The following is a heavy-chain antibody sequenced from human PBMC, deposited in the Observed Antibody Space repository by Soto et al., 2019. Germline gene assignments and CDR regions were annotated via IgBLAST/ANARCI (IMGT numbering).Heavy chain of an antibody. J-gene: IGHJ3*02. Sequence: PSETLSLTCTVSGGSISSSRYYWGWIRQPPGKGLEWIGTIYYSGNTYYNPSLKSRVTISVDTSKNQFSLKLSSVTAADTAVYYCASPVVVTAFDAFHIWGQPTIVTVS. D-gene: IGHD2-21*02. CDR2: IYYSGNT. CDR1: GGSISSSRYY. CDR3: ASPVVVTAFDAFHI. V-gene: IGHV4-39*01.